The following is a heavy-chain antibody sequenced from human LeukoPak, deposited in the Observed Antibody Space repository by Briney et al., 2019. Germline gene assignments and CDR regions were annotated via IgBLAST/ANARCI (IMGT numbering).Heavy chain of an antibody. CDR1: GYTFTGYY. V-gene: IGHV1-18*04. D-gene: IGHD2-21*01. Sequence: GASVKASCKASGYTFTGYYMHWVRQAPGQGLEWMGWISAYNGNTNYAQKLQGRVTMTTDTSTSTAYMELRSLRSDDTAVYYCARDSRDSTYYMDVWGKGTTVTVSS. CDR2: ISAYNGNT. J-gene: IGHJ6*03. CDR3: ARDSRDSTYYMDV.